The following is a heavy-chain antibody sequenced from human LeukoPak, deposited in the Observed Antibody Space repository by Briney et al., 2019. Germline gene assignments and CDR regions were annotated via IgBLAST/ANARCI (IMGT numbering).Heavy chain of an antibody. J-gene: IGHJ4*02. CDR1: GSTFRSYW. CDR2: IQQDGSEK. D-gene: IGHD6-19*01. V-gene: IGHV3-7*01. CDR3: ARDDSGPDY. Sequence: GGSLRLSCAASGSTFRSYWMSWVRQAPGKGLEWVANIQQDGSEKYYVDSVKGRFTISRDNAKNSLYLQMNSLRAEDTAVYYCARDDSGPDYWGQGTLVTVSS.